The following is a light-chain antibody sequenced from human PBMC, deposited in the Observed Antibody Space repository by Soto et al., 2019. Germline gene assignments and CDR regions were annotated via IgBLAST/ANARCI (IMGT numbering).Light chain of an antibody. V-gene: IGLV2-23*01. Sequence: QSALTQPASVSGSPGQSITISCTGTSSDVGSYNLVSWYQQHPGKAPKLIIYEGSKRPSGVSNRFSGSKSGNTASLTISGLQAEDEADYYCCSYAGIYVFGTGTKLTVL. CDR2: EGS. J-gene: IGLJ1*01. CDR1: SSDVGSYNL. CDR3: CSYAGIYV.